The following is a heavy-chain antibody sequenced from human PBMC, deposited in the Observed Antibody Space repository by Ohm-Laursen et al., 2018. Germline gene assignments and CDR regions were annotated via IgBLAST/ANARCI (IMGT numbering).Heavy chain of an antibody. Sequence: SLRLPCAASGFTFSSYGMHWVRQAPGKGLEWVAVISYDGSNKYYADSVKGRFTISRDNSKNTLYLQMNSLRAEDTAVYYCAKGIVDVDYWGQGTLVTGSS. CDR1: GFTFSSYG. J-gene: IGHJ4*02. D-gene: IGHD2-21*01. V-gene: IGHV3-30*18. CDR2: ISYDGSNK. CDR3: AKGIVDVDY.